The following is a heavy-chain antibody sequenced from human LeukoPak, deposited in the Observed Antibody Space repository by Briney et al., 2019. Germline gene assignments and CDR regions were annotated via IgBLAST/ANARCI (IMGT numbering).Heavy chain of an antibody. Sequence: ASETLSLTCTVSGGSTSSGSYYWSWIRQPAGKGLEWIGRIYTSGSTNYNPSLKSRVTISVDTSKNQFSLKLSSVTAADTAVYYCARDVVNSSGYVFDYWGQGTLVTVSS. D-gene: IGHD3-22*01. CDR3: ARDVVNSSGYVFDY. V-gene: IGHV4-61*02. CDR1: GGSTSSGSYY. J-gene: IGHJ4*02. CDR2: IYTSGST.